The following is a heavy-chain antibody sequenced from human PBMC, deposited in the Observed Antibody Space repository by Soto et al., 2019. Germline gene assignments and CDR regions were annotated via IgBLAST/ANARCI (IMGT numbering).Heavy chain of an antibody. V-gene: IGHV1-18*04. CDR2: ISAYNGNT. CDR1: GYTFTSYG. J-gene: IGHJ6*02. Sequence: QVQLVQSGAEVKKPGASVKVSCKASGYTFTSYGISWVRQAPGQGLEWMGWISAYNGNTNYAQKLQGRVTMTTDTSTSTAYMELRSVRSDDTAVYYCARDLAALVYYYYYYYGIDVWGQGTTVTVSS. D-gene: IGHD6-13*01. CDR3: ARDLAALVYYYYYYYGIDV.